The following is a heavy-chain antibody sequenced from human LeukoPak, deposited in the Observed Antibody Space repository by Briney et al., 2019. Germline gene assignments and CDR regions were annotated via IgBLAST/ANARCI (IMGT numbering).Heavy chain of an antibody. CDR1: GYTFTSYG. Sequence: ASVKVSCTASGYTFTSYGISWVRQAPGQGLEWMGWISAYNGNTNYAQKLQGRVTMTTDTSTSTAYMELRSLRSDDTAVYYCARDRDDSSGYYYHYWGQGTLVTVSS. CDR2: ISAYNGNT. V-gene: IGHV1-18*01. D-gene: IGHD3-22*01. CDR3: ARDRDDSSGYYYHY. J-gene: IGHJ4*02.